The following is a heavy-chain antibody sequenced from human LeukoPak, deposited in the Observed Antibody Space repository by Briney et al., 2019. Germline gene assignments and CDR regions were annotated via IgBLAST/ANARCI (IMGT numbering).Heavy chain of an antibody. Sequence: SETLSLTCAVYGEYFSTYYYSWIRQPPGKGLEWIGYIYYSGSTNYNPSLKSRVTISVDTSKNQFSLKLSSVTAADTAVYYCARAPGSSSLYYNWFDPWGQGTLVTVSS. CDR1: GEYFSTYY. J-gene: IGHJ5*02. CDR3: ARAPGSSSLYYNWFDP. D-gene: IGHD6-6*01. CDR2: IYYSGST. V-gene: IGHV4-59*01.